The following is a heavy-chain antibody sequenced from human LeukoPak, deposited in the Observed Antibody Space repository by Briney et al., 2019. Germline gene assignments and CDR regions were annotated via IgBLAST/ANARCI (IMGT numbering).Heavy chain of an antibody. Sequence: GGSLRLSCAASGFTFSSYSMNWVRQAPRKGLEWVSSISSSSSYIYYADSVKGRFTISRDNAKNSLYLQMNSLRAEDTAVYYCARGSCGGDCYSDYWGQGTLVTVSS. CDR2: ISSSSSYI. D-gene: IGHD2-21*02. J-gene: IGHJ4*02. CDR1: GFTFSSYS. V-gene: IGHV3-21*01. CDR3: ARGSCGGDCYSDY.